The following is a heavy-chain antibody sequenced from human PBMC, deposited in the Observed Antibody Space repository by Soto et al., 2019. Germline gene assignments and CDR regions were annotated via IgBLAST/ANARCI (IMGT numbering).Heavy chain of an antibody. D-gene: IGHD3-3*01. J-gene: IGHJ4*02. CDR2: ISGSDGKT. CDR1: GFSFGSYA. V-gene: IGHV3-23*01. CDR3: ARWSYLDY. Sequence: GGYLRLSCAASGFSFGSYALSWVRQAPGKGLEWVSTISGSDGKTFYADSVKGRFSISRDTSQSALYLQMNSLRADDTAMYYCARWSYLDYWGQGT.